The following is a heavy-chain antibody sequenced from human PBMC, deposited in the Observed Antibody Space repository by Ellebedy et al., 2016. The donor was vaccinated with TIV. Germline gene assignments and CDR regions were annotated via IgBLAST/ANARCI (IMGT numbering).Heavy chain of an antibody. Sequence: PGGSLRLSCAASGFTFRSYGMYWVRQAPGKGLEWAAFIQYDGSDKHYADSVKGRFTISRDNSKDTLYLQMNSLRAEDTAVYYCANVYSSTWADSWGQGTLVTVSS. D-gene: IGHD6-13*01. V-gene: IGHV3-30*02. CDR2: IQYDGSDK. CDR1: GFTFRSYG. CDR3: ANVYSSTWADS. J-gene: IGHJ4*02.